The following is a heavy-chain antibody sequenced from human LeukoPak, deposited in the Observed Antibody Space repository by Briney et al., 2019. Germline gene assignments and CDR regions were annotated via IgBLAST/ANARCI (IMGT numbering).Heavy chain of an antibody. J-gene: IGHJ4*02. Sequence: GKSRRLSCAASGFTFSSYGMHWVRQAPGKGLEWVAIIWHDGNNKYYADSVRGRFTISRDNSKNTLYLQMNSLRAEETAVYYCARGLTEVGNWGQGTMVTVSS. V-gene: IGHV3-33*01. D-gene: IGHD1-14*01. CDR2: IWHDGNNK. CDR3: ARGLTEVGN. CDR1: GFTFSSYG.